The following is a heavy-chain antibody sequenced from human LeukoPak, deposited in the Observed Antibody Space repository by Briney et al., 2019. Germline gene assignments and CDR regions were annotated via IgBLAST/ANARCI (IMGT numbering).Heavy chain of an antibody. CDR3: AKMGDRFGLWGHKTKYYMDV. CDR1: GFTFSSYE. V-gene: IGHV3-48*03. J-gene: IGHJ6*03. Sequence: PGGSLRLSCAASGFTFSSYEMNWVRQAPGKGLEWVSYISSSGSTIYYADSVKGRFTISRDNSKNTLYLQMRSLRAEETAEYYCAKMGDRFGLWGHKTKYYMDVWGKGTTVTVSS. CDR2: ISSSGSTI. D-gene: IGHD3-16*01.